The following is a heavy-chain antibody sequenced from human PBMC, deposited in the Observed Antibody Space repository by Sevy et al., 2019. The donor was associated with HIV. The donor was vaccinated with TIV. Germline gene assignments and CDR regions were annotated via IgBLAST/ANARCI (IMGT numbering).Heavy chain of an antibody. D-gene: IGHD2-15*01. Sequence: SQTLSLTCTVSGGSISAYSWSWIRQPPGKGLEWIGYILYTGSTNYNPSLKSRVTVSVDTSKNQFSLRMTSVIAADTAVYYCARHGGNPYCNSWGQGTLVTVSS. J-gene: IGHJ4*02. CDR3: ARHGGNPYCNS. CDR2: ILYTGST. CDR1: GGSISAYS. V-gene: IGHV4-59*01.